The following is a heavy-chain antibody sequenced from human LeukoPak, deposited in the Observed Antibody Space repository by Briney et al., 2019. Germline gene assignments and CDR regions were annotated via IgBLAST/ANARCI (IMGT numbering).Heavy chain of an antibody. CDR1: GFTFSSYA. CDR2: ISYDGSNK. D-gene: IGHD4-17*01. V-gene: IGHV3-30-3*01. J-gene: IGHJ6*02. Sequence: PGRSLRLSCAASGFTFSSYAMHWVRQAPGKGLEWVAVISYDGSNKYYADSVKGRFTIFRDNSKNTLYLQMNSLRAEDTAVYYCARGGGYGDYVGDYYYYYGMDVWGQGTTVTVSS. CDR3: ARGGGYGDYVGDYYYYYGMDV.